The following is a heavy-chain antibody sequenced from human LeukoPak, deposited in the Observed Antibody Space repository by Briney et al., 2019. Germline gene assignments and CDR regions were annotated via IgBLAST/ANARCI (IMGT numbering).Heavy chain of an antibody. CDR1: GYTFTSYD. CDR3: ARGPLVRLPSSFDP. Sequence: ASVKVSCKASGYTFTSYDINWVRQATGQGLEWMGWMNPNSGNTGSAQRFQGRITMTRDTSISTAYVELSSLRFEDTAVYYCARGPLVRLPSSFDPWGQGTLVTVSS. J-gene: IGHJ5*02. V-gene: IGHV1-8*01. CDR2: MNPNSGNT. D-gene: IGHD3-16*02.